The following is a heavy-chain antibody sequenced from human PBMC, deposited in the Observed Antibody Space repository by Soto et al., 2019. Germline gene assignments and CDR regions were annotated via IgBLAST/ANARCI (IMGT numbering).Heavy chain of an antibody. J-gene: IGHJ4*02. D-gene: IGHD1-26*01. CDR1: GYTFTGYY. Sequence: ASVKVSCKASGYTFTGYYMHWVRQAPGQGLEWMGRINPNGGSTSYAQKFQGRVTMTRDTSTSTVYMELSSLRSEGTAVYYCARDQPTSALFDYWGQGTLVTVSS. V-gene: IGHV1-46*01. CDR2: INPNGGST. CDR3: ARDQPTSALFDY.